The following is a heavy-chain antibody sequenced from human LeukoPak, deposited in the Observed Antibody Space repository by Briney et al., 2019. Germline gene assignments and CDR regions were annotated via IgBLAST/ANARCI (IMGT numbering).Heavy chain of an antibody. CDR1: VYTLTSYF. J-gene: IGHJ6*02. D-gene: IGHD3-10*02. Sequence: ASVKVSCKASVYTLTSYFMHWVRQAPGQGREWMGIINPSGGSTSYAQKLQRRVTITRDTSTSTVYMELSSLRSEDTAVYYCATRGAPFVPYYYYGMDVWGQGTTVTVSS. CDR2: INPSGGST. CDR3: ATRGAPFVPYYYYGMDV. V-gene: IGHV1-46*01.